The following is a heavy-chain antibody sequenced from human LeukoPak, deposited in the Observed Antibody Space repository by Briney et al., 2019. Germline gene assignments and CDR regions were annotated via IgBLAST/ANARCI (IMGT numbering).Heavy chain of an antibody. CDR3: ASVGGHDYGDYSFDY. Sequence: ASVKVSCKASGYTFTSYYMHWVRQAPGQGLEWMGIINPSGGSTSYAQKFQGRVTMTRDTSTSTVYMELSSLRSEDTAVYYCASVGGHDYGDYSFDYWGQGTLVTVSS. V-gene: IGHV1-46*01. J-gene: IGHJ4*02. D-gene: IGHD4-17*01. CDR1: GYTFTSYY. CDR2: INPSGGST.